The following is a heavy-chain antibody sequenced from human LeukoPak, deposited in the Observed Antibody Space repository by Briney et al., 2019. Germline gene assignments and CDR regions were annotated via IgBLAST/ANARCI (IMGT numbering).Heavy chain of an antibody. CDR2: ISYDGSNK. V-gene: IGHV3-30*03. Sequence: PGGSLRPSCAASGFTFSSYGMHWVRQAPGKGLEWVAVISYDGSNKYYADSVKGRFTISRDNSKNTLYLQMNSLRAEDTAVYYCASPKVTGGGQGTLVTVSS. J-gene: IGHJ4*02. CDR3: ASPKVTG. CDR1: GFTFSSYG. D-gene: IGHD1-20*01.